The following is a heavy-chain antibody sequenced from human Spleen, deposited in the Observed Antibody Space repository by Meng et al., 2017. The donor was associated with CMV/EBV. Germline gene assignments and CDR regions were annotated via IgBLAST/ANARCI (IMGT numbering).Heavy chain of an antibody. D-gene: IGHD6-19*01. J-gene: IGHJ3*02. CDR1: GFTFSDYY. V-gene: IGHV3-11*04. Sequence: SCAASGFTFSDYYMNWVRQAPGKGLEWVSYISSGGYSDFYADSVRGRFTMSRDNANNSLSLRMNSLRVEDTAIYYCARESTGAVDALDIWGRGTTVTVSS. CDR2: ISSGGYSD. CDR3: ARESTGAVDALDI.